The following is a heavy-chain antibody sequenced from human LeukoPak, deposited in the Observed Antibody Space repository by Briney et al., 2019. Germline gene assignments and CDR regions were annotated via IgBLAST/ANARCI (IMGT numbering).Heavy chain of an antibody. CDR1: GGTFNSYV. J-gene: IGHJ4*02. D-gene: IGHD3-3*01. Sequence: SVKVSCKASGGTFNSYVISWVRQAPGQGLEWMGGIIPIFGTANYAQKFQGRVTITADESTSTAYMELSSLRFEDTAVYYCARGPLRFLGGIDYWGREPWSPSPQ. V-gene: IGHV1-69*13. CDR3: ARGPLRFLGGIDY. CDR2: IIPIFGTA.